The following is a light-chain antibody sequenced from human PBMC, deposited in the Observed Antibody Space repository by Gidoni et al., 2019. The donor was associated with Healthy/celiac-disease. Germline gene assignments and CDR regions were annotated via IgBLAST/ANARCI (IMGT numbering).Light chain of an antibody. V-gene: IGLV2-23*02. CDR3: CSYAGSSTFTV. CDR2: EVS. J-gene: IGLJ2*01. Sequence: QSALTQPASVPWSPGQSTTISCTGTSSDVGSYNLVSWYQQHPGKAPKLMIYEVSKRPSGVSNRFSGSKSGNTASLTISGLQAEDEADYYCCSYAGSSTFTVFGGGTKLTVL. CDR1: SSDVGSYNL.